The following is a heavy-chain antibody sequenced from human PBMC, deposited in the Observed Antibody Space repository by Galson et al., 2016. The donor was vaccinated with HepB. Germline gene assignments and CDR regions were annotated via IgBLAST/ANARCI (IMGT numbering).Heavy chain of an antibody. V-gene: IGHV3-21*01. D-gene: IGHD4-17*01. CDR1: GFTFSSYS. J-gene: IGHJ4*02. CDR2: ISSSSSYI. Sequence: SLRLSCAASGFTFSSYSMNWVRQAPGKGLEWVSSISSSSSYIYYADSVKGRFTISRDNAKNSLYLLMNSLRAEDTALYYCARAVSGDHGDYAGYWGQGTLVTVSS. CDR3: ARAVSGDHGDYAGY.